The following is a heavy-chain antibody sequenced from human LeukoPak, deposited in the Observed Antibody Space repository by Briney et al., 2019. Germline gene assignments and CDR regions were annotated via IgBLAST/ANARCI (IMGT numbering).Heavy chain of an antibody. CDR2: ISSSSSYI. Sequence: GGSLRLSCAASGLAFSSYSMNWVRQAQGKGLELDSSISSSSSYIYYADSVKGRFTISRHNAKTSLYLQMNSLRAEDTTVYYCAKTGCRGGSCNSGGNAFDIWGQGTMVTVSS. D-gene: IGHD2-15*01. V-gene: IGHV3-21*01. J-gene: IGHJ3*02. CDR1: GLAFSSYS. CDR3: AKTGCRGGSCNSGGNAFDI.